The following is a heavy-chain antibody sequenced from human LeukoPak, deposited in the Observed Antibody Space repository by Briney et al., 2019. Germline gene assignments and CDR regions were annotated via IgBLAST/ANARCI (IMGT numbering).Heavy chain of an antibody. CDR1: GYTFTAYY. Sequence: ASVKVSCKASGYTFTAYYLHWVRQAPGQGLEWMGWINPNSGGTNYAQKFKGWVTLTRDTSISTAYMELSRLRSDDTAVYYCARGWIHPYYYDSSGYYDYWGQGTLVTVSS. D-gene: IGHD3-22*01. J-gene: IGHJ4*02. CDR3: ARGWIHPYYYDSSGYYDY. V-gene: IGHV1-2*04. CDR2: INPNSGGT.